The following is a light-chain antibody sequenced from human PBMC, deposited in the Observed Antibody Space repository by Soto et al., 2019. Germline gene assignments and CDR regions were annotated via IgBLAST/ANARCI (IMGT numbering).Light chain of an antibody. J-gene: IGKJ1*01. CDR1: QSVSSN. Sequence: EIVMTQSPATLSVSPGERATLSCRASQSVSSNLAWYQQKPGQAPRLLIYGASTRATGIPARFSGSGSGTEFTLTLSSLQYEDFAVYYCQHYNNWPPWTFGQGTKVEVK. CDR3: QHYNNWPPWT. CDR2: GAS. V-gene: IGKV3-15*01.